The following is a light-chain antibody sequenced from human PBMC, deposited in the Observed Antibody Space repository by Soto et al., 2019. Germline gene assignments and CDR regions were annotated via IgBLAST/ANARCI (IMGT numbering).Light chain of an antibody. Sequence: MVITQSPAALAVSKGERATINFKSSQSLLFSSNKKNYLAWYQQRPGQPPKLLIYWASTRESGVPDRFTGSGSGTDFTLSISSLQAEDVAVYCCQQFYSSPLTFGEGSKVDIK. CDR3: QQFYSSPLT. J-gene: IGKJ4*01. V-gene: IGKV4-1*01. CDR1: QSLLFSSNKKNY. CDR2: WAS.